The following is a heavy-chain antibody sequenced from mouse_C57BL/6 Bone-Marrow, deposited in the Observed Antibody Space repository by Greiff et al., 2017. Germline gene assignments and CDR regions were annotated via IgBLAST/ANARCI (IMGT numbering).Heavy chain of an antibody. Sequence: EVMLVESGGGLVQPGGSLKLSCAASGFTFSDYGMAWVRQAPRKGPEWVAFISNLAYSIYYADTVTGRFTISRENAKNTLYLEMSSLGSEDTAMYYCARHGDDYGGFAYGGQGTLVTVSA. CDR3: ARHGDDYGGFAY. CDR1: GFTFSDYG. CDR2: ISNLAYSI. J-gene: IGHJ3*01. V-gene: IGHV5-15*01. D-gene: IGHD2-4*01.